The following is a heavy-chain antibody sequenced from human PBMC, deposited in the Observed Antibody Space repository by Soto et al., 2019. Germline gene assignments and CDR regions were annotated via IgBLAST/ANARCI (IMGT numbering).Heavy chain of an antibody. D-gene: IGHD3-9*01. Sequence: PSDPLPLTCTVCGPSISTSSDYWGWIRQPPGKGLEWIGSIYYSGSTYYNPSLKSRVTISVDTSKNQFSLKLSSVTAADTAVYYCARPGHLRSFDWLDYYGMDVWGQGTTVT. CDR2: IYYSGST. J-gene: IGHJ6*02. CDR1: GPSISTSSDY. CDR3: ARPGHLRSFDWLDYYGMDV. V-gene: IGHV4-39*01.